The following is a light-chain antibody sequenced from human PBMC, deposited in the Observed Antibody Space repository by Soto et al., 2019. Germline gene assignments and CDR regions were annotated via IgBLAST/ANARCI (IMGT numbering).Light chain of an antibody. J-gene: IGKJ1*01. V-gene: IGKV1-39*01. CDR3: QQYNSYPWT. Sequence: DIQMTQSPSSLSASVGDRVTITCRASQSIAIYLNWYQQKPGKAPKLLIYAASSLQSDVPSRFSGSGSGTEFTLTITSLQPDDFATYYCQQYNSYPWTFGQGTKVDIK. CDR1: QSIAIY. CDR2: AAS.